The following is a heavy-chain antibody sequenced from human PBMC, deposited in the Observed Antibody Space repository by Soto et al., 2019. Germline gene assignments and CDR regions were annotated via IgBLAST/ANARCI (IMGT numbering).Heavy chain of an antibody. CDR3: ARESSSSCHDY. J-gene: IGHJ4*02. Sequence: QVQLVQSGAEVKKPGASVKVSCKASGYTFTSYGISWVRQAPGQGLEWMGWISAYNGNTNYAQKLQGRVTMTTDTSTRTAYMALRSLRSDDTAVYSCARESSSSCHDYWGQGTLVTVSS. CDR2: ISAYNGNT. D-gene: IGHD6-13*01. CDR1: GYTFTSYG. V-gene: IGHV1-18*01.